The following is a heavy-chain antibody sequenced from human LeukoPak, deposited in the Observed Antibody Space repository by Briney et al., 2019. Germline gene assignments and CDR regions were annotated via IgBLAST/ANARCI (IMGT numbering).Heavy chain of an antibody. CDR3: AREGMGYFDS. D-gene: IGHD5-24*01. CDR2: IYSGGFT. V-gene: IGHV3-66*01. J-gene: IGHJ4*02. CDR1: GFNITSNY. Sequence: GGSLRLPCAASGFNITSNYMNWVRQAPGKGLEWVAIIYSGGFTYYRDSVKGRFTIYRDNSKNTVYLQMNSLRVEDTAVYYCAREGMGYFDSWGQGTLVTVSS.